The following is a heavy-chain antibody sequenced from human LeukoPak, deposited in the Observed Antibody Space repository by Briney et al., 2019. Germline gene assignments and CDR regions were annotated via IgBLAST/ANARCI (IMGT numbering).Heavy chain of an antibody. J-gene: IGHJ4*02. D-gene: IGHD5-12*01. CDR3: ASPYSGYDYNFDH. CDR1: GFTFSSYG. Sequence: PGGSLILSCAASGFTFSSYGMHWVRQAPGKGLEWVALISYDGSNKYYADSVKGRFTISRDNSKNTLFLQMSSLRTEDTAVYYCASPYSGYDYNFDHWGQGTLVTVSS. CDR2: ISYDGSNK. V-gene: IGHV3-30*03.